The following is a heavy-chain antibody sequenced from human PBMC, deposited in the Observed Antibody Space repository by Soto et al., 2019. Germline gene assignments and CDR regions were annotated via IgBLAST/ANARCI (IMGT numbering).Heavy chain of an antibody. J-gene: IGHJ4*02. CDR1: GFSFSNAW. CDR2: IKSKTDGGTT. CDR3: TTEAPPYGDDDREFEY. V-gene: IGHV3-15*07. D-gene: IGHD4-17*01. Sequence: GGSLRLSCAASGFSFSNAWMDWVRQAPGKGLEWVGRIKSKTDGGTTDYAAPVKGRFTISRDDSKNTLYLQMSSLKTEDTAVYYCTTEAPPYGDDDREFEYWGQGTPVTVSS.